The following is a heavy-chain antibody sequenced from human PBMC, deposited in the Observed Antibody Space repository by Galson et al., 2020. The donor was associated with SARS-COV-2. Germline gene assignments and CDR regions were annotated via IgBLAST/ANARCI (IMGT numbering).Heavy chain of an antibody. D-gene: IGHD1-26*01. V-gene: IGHV4-31*03. CDR2: IYYSGST. J-gene: IGHJ5*02. CDR3: ARAPRSNHVINWFDP. CDR1: GGSISSGGYY. Sequence: SETLSLTCTVSGGSISSGGYYWSWIRQHPGTGLEWIGYIYYSGSTYYNPSLKSRVTISVDTSKNQFSLKLSSVTAADTAVYYCARAPRSNHVINWFDPWGQGTLVTVSS.